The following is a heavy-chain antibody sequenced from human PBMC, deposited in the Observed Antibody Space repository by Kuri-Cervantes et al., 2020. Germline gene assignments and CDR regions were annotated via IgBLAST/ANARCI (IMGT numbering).Heavy chain of an antibody. Sequence: GESLKISCRASGYAFCSYWIGWVRQMPGKGLEWMGIIYPDDSDTRYSPSFQGQVSISADKSIRTAYLQWNSLKASDTAMYYCARQGRGTYDKEYYYSYYMDVWGKGTTVTVSS. J-gene: IGHJ6*03. V-gene: IGHV5-51*01. CDR3: ARQGRGTYDKEYYYSYYMDV. CDR1: GYAFCSYW. D-gene: IGHD3-22*01. CDR2: IYPDDSDT.